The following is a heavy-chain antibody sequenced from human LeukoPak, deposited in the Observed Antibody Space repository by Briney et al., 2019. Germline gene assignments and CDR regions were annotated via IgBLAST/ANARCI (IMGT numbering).Heavy chain of an antibody. D-gene: IGHD4-11*01. J-gene: IGHJ5*02. CDR1: GFTFSSYG. CDR2: IRYDGSNK. CDR3: AKAMTTVTNWFDP. Sequence: GGSLRLSCAASGFTFSSYGMHWVRQAPGKGLEWVAFIRYDGSNKYYADSVEGRFTISRDNSKNTLYLQMNSLRAEDTAVYYCAKAMTTVTNWFDPWGQGTLVTVSS. V-gene: IGHV3-30*02.